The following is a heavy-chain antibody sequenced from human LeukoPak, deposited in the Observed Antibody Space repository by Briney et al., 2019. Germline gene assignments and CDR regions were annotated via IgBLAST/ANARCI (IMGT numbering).Heavy chain of an antibody. CDR2: ISYDGSNK. Sequence: GGSLRLSCAASGFTFRRYAMHGVREAPGKGVEGVAVISYDGSNKYYGDSVKGRFTISRDNSKNTLYLQMNSLRAEDTAVYYCAGQWLSSKVSYYFDFWGQGTLVTVAS. J-gene: IGHJ4*02. CDR1: GFTFRRYA. V-gene: IGHV3-30*03. D-gene: IGHD6-19*01. CDR3: AGQWLSSKVSYYFDF.